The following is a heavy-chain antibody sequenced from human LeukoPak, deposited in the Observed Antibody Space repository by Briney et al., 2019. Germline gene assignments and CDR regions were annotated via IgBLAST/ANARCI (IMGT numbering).Heavy chain of an antibody. V-gene: IGHV3-21*01. Sequence: GGSLRLSCAASAFSLNAYNVNWVRQAPGKGLEWVSSISYTGTYIYYADSVKGRFTISRDNAQNSLYLQMNSLRVEDTAVYYCARDLGSSTYNWFDPWGQGTLVTVSS. CDR3: ARDLGSSTYNWFDP. CDR1: AFSLNAYN. J-gene: IGHJ5*02. D-gene: IGHD6-6*01. CDR2: ISYTGTYI.